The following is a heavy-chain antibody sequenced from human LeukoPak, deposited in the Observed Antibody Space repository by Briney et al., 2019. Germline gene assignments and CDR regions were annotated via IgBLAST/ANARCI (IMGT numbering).Heavy chain of an antibody. J-gene: IGHJ4*02. Sequence: GGCLRLSCAASVFTFSSFVMPGVRQAPGKGLEWVAFIRYDGSNTYYADSVKGRFTISRDNPKNTLHLQMNSLRAEDTAVYYWAKDLWRLVTAILLPFDYWGQGTLVTVSS. CDR2: IRYDGSNT. CDR3: AKDLWRLVTAILLPFDY. V-gene: IGHV3-30*02. D-gene: IGHD2-21*02. CDR1: VFTFSSFV.